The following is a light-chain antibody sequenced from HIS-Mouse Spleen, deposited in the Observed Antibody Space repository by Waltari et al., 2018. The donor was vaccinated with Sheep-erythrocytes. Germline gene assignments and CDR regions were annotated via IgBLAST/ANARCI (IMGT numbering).Light chain of an antibody. J-gene: IGLJ2*01. Sequence: SSELTQPPSVSVSPGQTASITCSGDKLGDKYACWYQQKPGQSPVLVIYQDTKRPSGIPERFSGSNSGNTATLTIIGTQAMDEADYYCQAWDSSIVVFGGGTK. V-gene: IGLV3-1*01. CDR2: QDT. CDR3: QAWDSSIVV. CDR1: KLGDKY.